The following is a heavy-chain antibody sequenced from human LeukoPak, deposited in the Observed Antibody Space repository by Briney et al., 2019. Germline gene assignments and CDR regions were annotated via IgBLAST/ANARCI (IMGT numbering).Heavy chain of an antibody. CDR3: ASPLGDYGGLMGYYYYGMDV. Sequence: PGGSLRLSCAASGFTFSSYGMHWVRQAPGKGLEWVALTSYDGSNKDYADSVKGRFTISRDNSKNTLYLQMNSLRAEDTAVYYCASPLGDYGGLMGYYYYGMDVWGQGTTVTVSS. J-gene: IGHJ6*02. D-gene: IGHD4-23*01. V-gene: IGHV3-30*03. CDR2: TSYDGSNK. CDR1: GFTFSSYG.